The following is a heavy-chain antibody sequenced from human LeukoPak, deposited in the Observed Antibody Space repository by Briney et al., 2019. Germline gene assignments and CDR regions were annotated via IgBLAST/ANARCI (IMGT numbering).Heavy chain of an antibody. D-gene: IGHD2-15*01. CDR2: IIPIFGTA. CDR3: ARDGDCSGGSCYSFDY. J-gene: IGHJ4*02. Sequence: SVKVSCKASGGTFSSYAISWVRQAPGQGLEWMGGIIPIFGTANYAQKFQGRVTITADESTSTAYMGLSSLRSEDTAVYYCARDGDCSGGSCYSFDYWGQGTLVTVSS. V-gene: IGHV1-69*13. CDR1: GGTFSSYA.